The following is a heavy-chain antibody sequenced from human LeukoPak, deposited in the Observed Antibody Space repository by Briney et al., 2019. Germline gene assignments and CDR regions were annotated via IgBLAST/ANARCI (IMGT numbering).Heavy chain of an antibody. CDR1: GFTFSSYW. V-gene: IGHV3-7*01. D-gene: IGHD3-22*01. J-gene: IGHJ4*02. Sequence: GGSLRLSCAASGFTFSSYWMSWVRQAPGKGLEWVANMNQDGSEKYYVDSVKGRFTISRDNSKNTLYLQMNSLRAEDTAVYYCARGDYYDSSGYYSTWGQGTLVTVSS. CDR3: ARGDYYDSSGYYST. CDR2: MNQDGSEK.